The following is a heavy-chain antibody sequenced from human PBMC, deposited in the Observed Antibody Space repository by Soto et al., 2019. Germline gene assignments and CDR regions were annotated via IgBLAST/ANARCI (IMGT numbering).Heavy chain of an antibody. D-gene: IGHD6-19*01. V-gene: IGHV3-33*01. CDR2: IWYDGSNK. Sequence: QVQLVESGGGVVQPGRSLRLSCAASGFTFSSYGMHWVRQAPGKGLEWVAVIWYDGSNKYYADSVKGRFTISRDNSKNTLYLQMNRLRAEDTAVYYCARMGYSSGWTLDYWGQGTLVTVSS. CDR1: GFTFSSYG. CDR3: ARMGYSSGWTLDY. J-gene: IGHJ4*02.